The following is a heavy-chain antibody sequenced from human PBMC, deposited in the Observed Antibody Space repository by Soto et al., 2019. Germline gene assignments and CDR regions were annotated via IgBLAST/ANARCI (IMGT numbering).Heavy chain of an antibody. V-gene: IGHV1-2*04. J-gene: IGHJ3*02. CDR1: GYTFTGYY. CDR2: INPNSGGT. D-gene: IGHD1-26*01. Sequence: GASVKVSCKASGYTFTGYYMHWVRQAPGQGLEWMGWINPNSGGTNYAQKFQGWVTMTRDTSISTAYMELSRLRSDDTAVYYCARARIVGADDAFDIWGQGTMVTVSS. CDR3: ARARIVGADDAFDI.